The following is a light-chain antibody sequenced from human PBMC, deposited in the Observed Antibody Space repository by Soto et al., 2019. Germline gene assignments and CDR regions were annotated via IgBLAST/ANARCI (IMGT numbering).Light chain of an antibody. Sequence: QSVLTRPASVSGSPGQSITISCTGTSSDVGGYNYVSWYQQHPGKAPKIMIYEVSNRPSGVSNRFSGSKSGNTASLTISGLQAEDEADYYCSSYTSSSTHWVFGGGTKLTVL. V-gene: IGLV2-14*01. J-gene: IGLJ3*02. CDR3: SSYTSSSTHWV. CDR2: EVS. CDR1: SSDVGGYNY.